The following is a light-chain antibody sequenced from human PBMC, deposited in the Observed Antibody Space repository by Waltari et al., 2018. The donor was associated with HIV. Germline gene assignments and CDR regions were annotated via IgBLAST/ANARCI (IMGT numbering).Light chain of an antibody. J-gene: IGLJ3*02. CDR3: ATWDDSLIWV. CDR2: RNN. CDR1: NSNIGTNS. Sequence: QPVLTQPPSAPGTPGHGVTTSCSGSNSNIGTNSVYWYQHLPGLAPKLIIYRNNRRPSGFPDRFSGSRSGTSASRAISGLRSEDEADYDCATWDDSLIWVFGGGTKLTVL. V-gene: IGLV1-47*01.